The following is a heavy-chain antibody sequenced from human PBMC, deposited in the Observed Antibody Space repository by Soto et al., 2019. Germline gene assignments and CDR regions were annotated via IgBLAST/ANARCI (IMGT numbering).Heavy chain of an antibody. CDR2: INHSGST. Sequence: SETLSLTCAVYGGSFSGYYWSWIRQPPGKGLEWIGEINHSGSTNYNPSLKSRVTISVDTSKNQFSLKLSSVTAADTAVYYCASGSQLPPSPEEYYFDYWGQGTLVTVSS. V-gene: IGHV4-34*01. D-gene: IGHD2-2*01. CDR1: GGSFSGYY. CDR3: ASGSQLPPSPEEYYFDY. J-gene: IGHJ4*02.